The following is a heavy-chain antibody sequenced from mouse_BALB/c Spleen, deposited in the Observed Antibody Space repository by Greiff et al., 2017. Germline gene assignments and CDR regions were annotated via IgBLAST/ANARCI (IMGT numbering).Heavy chain of an antibody. CDR3: ARDYGSFFDY. V-gene: IGHV1-20*02. CDR2: INPYNGDT. CDR1: GYSFTGYF. J-gene: IGHJ2*01. Sequence: VQLKQSGPELVKPGASVKISCKASGYSFTGYFMNWVMQSHGKSLEWIGRINPYNGDTFYNQKFKGKATLTVDKSSSTAHMELRSLASEDSAVYYCARDYGSFFDYWGQGTTLTVSS. D-gene: IGHD1-1*01.